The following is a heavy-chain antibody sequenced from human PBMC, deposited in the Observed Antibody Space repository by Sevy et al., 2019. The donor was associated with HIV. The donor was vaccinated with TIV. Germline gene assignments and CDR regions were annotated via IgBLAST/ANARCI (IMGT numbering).Heavy chain of an antibody. J-gene: IGHJ1*01. CDR1: GFIFSNFA. Sequence: GGSLRLSCTVSGFIFSNFAIHWVRQAPGKGLEWVAVTSYDGSHKYYADSVKGRFTVSRDNSRNILSLEMSSLTRDDTAVYYCARGENDDEFFQYWGQGTLVTVSS. CDR3: ARGENDDEFFQY. CDR2: TSYDGSHK. D-gene: IGHD1-26*01. V-gene: IGHV3-30*04.